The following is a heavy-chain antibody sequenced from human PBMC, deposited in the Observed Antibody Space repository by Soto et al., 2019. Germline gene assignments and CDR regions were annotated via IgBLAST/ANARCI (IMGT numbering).Heavy chain of an antibody. CDR3: ASRGASGILDP. CDR1: GFTFSSYG. V-gene: IGHV3-33*01. CDR2: ISNNSGST. Sequence: GGSLRLSYAASGFTFSSYGMHWVRQAPGKGLEWVAVISNNSGSTYYADSVKGRFSISRDNSKNTLYLQMNSLRAEDTAFYYCASRGASGILDPWGQGTLVTVSS. J-gene: IGHJ5*02. D-gene: IGHD6-19*01.